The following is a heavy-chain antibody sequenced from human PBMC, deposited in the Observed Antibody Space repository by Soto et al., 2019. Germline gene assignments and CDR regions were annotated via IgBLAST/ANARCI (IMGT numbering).Heavy chain of an antibody. J-gene: IGHJ5*02. Sequence: EVQLVESGGGLVQPGGSLRLSCAASKFSFSGYWMHWVRQAPGKGLMWVSRVNPDGSTTTYADSVKGRFTISRDNAKNTVFLQMNSLRADDTAVYYCAQVASGGYDGFDPWGQGTLVTVSS. D-gene: IGHD1-26*01. CDR2: VNPDGSTT. CDR1: KFSFSGYW. CDR3: AQVASGGYDGFDP. V-gene: IGHV3-74*01.